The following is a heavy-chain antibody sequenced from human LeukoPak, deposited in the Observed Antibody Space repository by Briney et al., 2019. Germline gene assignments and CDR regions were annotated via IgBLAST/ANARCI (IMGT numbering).Heavy chain of an antibody. CDR3: ARGGAAAGYDYYYYYMDV. CDR2: IYHSGST. CDR1: GGSISSSNW. V-gene: IGHV4-4*02. D-gene: IGHD6-13*01. J-gene: IGHJ6*03. Sequence: SETLSLTCAVSGGSISSSNWWSWVRQPPGKGLEWIGEIYHSGSTNYNPSLKSRVTISVDKSKNQFSLKLSSVTAADTAVYYCARGGAAAGYDYYYYYMDVWGKGTTVTISS.